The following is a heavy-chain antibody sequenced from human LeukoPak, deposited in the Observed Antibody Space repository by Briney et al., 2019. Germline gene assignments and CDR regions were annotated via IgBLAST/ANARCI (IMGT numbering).Heavy chain of an antibody. D-gene: IGHD5-12*01. V-gene: IGHV3-7*01. CDR3: VRDAGYSGYMINDL. J-gene: IGHJ3*01. CDR1: GFTFSSYE. Sequence: PGGSLRLSCAASGFTFSSYEMNWVRQAPGKGLEWVAYINQHGSETFYLDSVKGRFTISRDNTQNSLYLQMNSLRPEDTALYYCVRDAGYSGYMINDLWGQGTMVTVSS. CDR2: INQHGSET.